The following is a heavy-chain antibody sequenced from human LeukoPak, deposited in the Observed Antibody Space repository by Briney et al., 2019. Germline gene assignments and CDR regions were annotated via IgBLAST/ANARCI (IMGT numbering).Heavy chain of an antibody. CDR3: ARAEVDTAMVEGVFDY. V-gene: IGHV1-2*02. D-gene: IGHD5-18*01. CDR1: GYTFTGYY. J-gene: IGHJ4*02. Sequence: ASVKVSCKTSGYTFTGYYIHWVRQAPGQGLEWMGWINPNSGGTNYAQKFQGRVTMTRDRSISTAYMELSRLRSDDTAVYYCARAEVDTAMVEGVFDYWGQGTLVTVSS. CDR2: INPNSGGT.